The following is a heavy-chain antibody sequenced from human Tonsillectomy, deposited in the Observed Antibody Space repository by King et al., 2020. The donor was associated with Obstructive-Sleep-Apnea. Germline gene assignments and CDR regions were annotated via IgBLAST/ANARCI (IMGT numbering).Heavy chain of an antibody. V-gene: IGHV3-30*02. CDR3: AKDRNYDFLTGYYSPFDY. D-gene: IGHD3-9*01. CDR2: IRYDESIK. Sequence: VQLVESGGGVVQPGRSLRLSCAASGFTFSSHGMHWVRQAPGKGLEWVAFIRYDESIKDYADSVGGRFNISRDNSKNTLYLQMSSLRAEDTAVYYCAKDRNYDFLTGYYSPFDYWGQGTLVTVSS. J-gene: IGHJ4*02. CDR1: GFTFSSHG.